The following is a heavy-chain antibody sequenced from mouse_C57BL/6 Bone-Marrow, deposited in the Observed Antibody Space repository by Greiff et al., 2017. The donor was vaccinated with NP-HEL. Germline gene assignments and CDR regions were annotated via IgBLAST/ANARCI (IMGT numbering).Heavy chain of an antibody. J-gene: IGHJ2*01. CDR1: GFNIKDDY. CDR3: TTRYSNFDY. V-gene: IGHV14-4*01. CDR2: IDPENGDT. D-gene: IGHD2-5*01. Sequence: VQLQQSGAELVRPGASVKLSCTASGFNIKDDYMHWVKQRPEQGLEWIGWIDPENGDTEYASKFQGKATITADTSSNTAYLQLSSLTSEDTAVYYCTTRYSNFDYWGQGTTLTVSS.